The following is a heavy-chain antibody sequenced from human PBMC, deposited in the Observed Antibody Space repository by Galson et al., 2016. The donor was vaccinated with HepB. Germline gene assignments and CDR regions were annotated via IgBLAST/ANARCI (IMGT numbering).Heavy chain of an antibody. Sequence: QSGAEVKKPGESLKISRKGSGYSFSNHWIGWVRQMPGKGPEWMGIIWPDDSNTIYSPSFQGQVTISADKSISTACPQWSSLEASATAMYFGARLGNTRSQLNWFDPWGQGTQVTVSS. CDR3: ARLGNTRSQLNWFDP. CDR1: GYSFSNHW. D-gene: IGHD3-3*01. CDR2: IWPDDSNT. V-gene: IGHV5-51*01. J-gene: IGHJ5*02.